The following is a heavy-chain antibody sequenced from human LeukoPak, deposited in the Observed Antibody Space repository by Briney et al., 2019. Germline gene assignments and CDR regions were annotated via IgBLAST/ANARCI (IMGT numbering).Heavy chain of an antibody. Sequence: GGSLRLSCAASGFTFSTCGMHWVRQAPGKGLEWVAFIRHDGSNKYYVDSVKGRFTISRDNSKNTLYLQMNNLRAEDTAVYYCAKHHSRPHNYGSASVDFWGQGTLVTVSS. J-gene: IGHJ4*02. CDR2: IRHDGSNK. CDR3: AKHHSRPHNYGSASVDF. D-gene: IGHD3-10*01. CDR1: GFTFSTCG. V-gene: IGHV3-30*02.